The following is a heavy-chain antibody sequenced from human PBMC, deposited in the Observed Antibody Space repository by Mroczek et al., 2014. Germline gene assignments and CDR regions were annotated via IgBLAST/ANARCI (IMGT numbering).Heavy chain of an antibody. J-gene: IGHJ4*02. CDR1: GYTFTSYY. CDR3: ARGGDYYDSSGYYRENDY. D-gene: IGHD3-22*01. V-gene: IGHV1-46*03. Sequence: VQLLESGAEVKKPGASVKVSCKASGYTFTSYYMHWVRQAPGQGLEWMGIINPSGGSTSYAQKFQGRVTMTRDTSTSTVYMELSSLRSEDTAVYYCARGGDYYDSSGYYRENDYWGQGTPGHRSPQ. CDR2: INPSGGST.